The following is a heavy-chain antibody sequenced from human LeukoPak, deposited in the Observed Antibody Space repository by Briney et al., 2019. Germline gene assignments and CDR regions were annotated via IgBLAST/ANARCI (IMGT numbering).Heavy chain of an antibody. V-gene: IGHV5-51*01. CDR2: IYPGDSDT. D-gene: IGHD3-22*01. CDR1: GYSFTSYW. Sequence: GESLKISCKGSGYSFTSYWIAWVRRMPGKGLEWMGIIYPGDSDTRYSPSFQGQVTISADKSFSTAYLQWSSLKASDTAMYYCARPRTYYYDKDAFDIWGQGTMVTVSS. J-gene: IGHJ3*02. CDR3: ARPRTYYYDKDAFDI.